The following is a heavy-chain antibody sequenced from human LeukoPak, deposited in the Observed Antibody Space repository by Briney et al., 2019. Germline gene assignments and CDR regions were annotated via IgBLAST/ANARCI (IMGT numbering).Heavy chain of an antibody. Sequence: GGSLRLSCAASGFTFNSYAMSWVRQAPGKGLEWVSAISPSGTDTYYADSVKGRFTISRDNSKNTLYLQMSSLRVEDTAVYYCAKRGGYETMAAFDYWGQGTLVTVSS. D-gene: IGHD3-10*01. CDR1: GFTFNSYA. V-gene: IGHV3-23*01. J-gene: IGHJ4*02. CDR2: ISPSGTDT. CDR3: AKRGGYETMAAFDY.